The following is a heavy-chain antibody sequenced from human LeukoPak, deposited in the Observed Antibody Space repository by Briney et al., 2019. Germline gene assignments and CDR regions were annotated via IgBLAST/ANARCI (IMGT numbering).Heavy chain of an antibody. Sequence: PSQTLSLTCTVSGGSISSGSYYWSWIRQPAGKGLEWIGRIYSSGSTNYNPSLKSRVTISLDTSKNQFSLKLNSVTAADTAVYYCARVLKGRAPFWGQGTLVTVSS. CDR3: ARVLKGRAPF. CDR1: GGSISSGSYY. CDR2: IYSSGST. V-gene: IGHV4-61*02. J-gene: IGHJ4*02.